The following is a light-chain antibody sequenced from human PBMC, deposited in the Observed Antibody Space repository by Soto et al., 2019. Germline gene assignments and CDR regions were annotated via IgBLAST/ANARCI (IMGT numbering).Light chain of an antibody. CDR2: EAD. J-gene: IGLJ2*01. CDR1: RSDVGSYNF. V-gene: IGLV2-23*01. CDR3: SSYAGDSALI. Sequence: QSALTQPASVSGSPGQSISISCTGSRSDVGSYNFVSWYQLFPGKAPKLIIYEADKRPSAVSSRFSGSKSGFTASLTISGLQAEDEADYFCSSYAGDSALIFGGGTNLTVL.